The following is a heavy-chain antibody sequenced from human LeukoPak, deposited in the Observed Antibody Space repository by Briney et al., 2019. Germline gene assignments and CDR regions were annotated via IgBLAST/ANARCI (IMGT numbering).Heavy chain of an antibody. J-gene: IGHJ4*02. Sequence: SETLSLTCTVSGGSISSNYWSWIRQPAGKGLEWIGRIYNGGSTNYSPSPKSRVTMSEDTSKNQFSLKLSSVTAADSAVYYCARVSGAYFDYWGQGTLVTVSS. V-gene: IGHV4-4*07. CDR2: IYNGGST. CDR3: ARVSGAYFDY. CDR1: GGSISSNY. D-gene: IGHD3-10*01.